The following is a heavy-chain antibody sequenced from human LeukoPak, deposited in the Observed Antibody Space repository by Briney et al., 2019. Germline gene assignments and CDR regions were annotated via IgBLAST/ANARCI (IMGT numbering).Heavy chain of an antibody. J-gene: IGHJ4*02. CDR1: GYTFTSYD. D-gene: IGHD3-10*01. CDR2: MNPTSGHT. V-gene: IGHV1-8*01. Sequence: ASVKVSCKASGYTFTSYDINWVRQATGQGLEWMGWMNPTSGHTGYAQDFQGRVTMTRDTSISTAYMELNSLTSEDTAVYYSARSPVGVRKKHDFWGQGTLVIVSS. CDR3: ARSPVGVRKKHDF.